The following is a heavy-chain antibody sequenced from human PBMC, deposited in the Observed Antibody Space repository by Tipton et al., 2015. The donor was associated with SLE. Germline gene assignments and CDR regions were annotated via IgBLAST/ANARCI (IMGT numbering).Heavy chain of an antibody. J-gene: IGHJ3*02. V-gene: IGHV4-34*01. CDR3: ASTPTYYYDSSGAFDI. D-gene: IGHD3-22*01. CDR2: INHSGST. CDR1: GGSFSGYY. Sequence: TLSLTCAVYGGSFSGYYWSWIRQPPGKGLEWIGEINHSGSTNYNPSLKSRVTISVDTSKNKFSLKLSSVTAADTAVYYCASTPTYYYDSSGAFDIWGQGTMVTVSS.